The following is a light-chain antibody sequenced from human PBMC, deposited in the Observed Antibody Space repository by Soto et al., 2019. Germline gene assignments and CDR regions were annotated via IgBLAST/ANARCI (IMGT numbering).Light chain of an antibody. CDR1: QRVHRKF. V-gene: IGKV3-20*01. CDR3: QQYSSSPPEFT. CDR2: GAS. J-gene: IGKJ3*01. Sequence: IVLTQFPSPLSVAPGERGHLLLKANQRVHRKFLAWYQERHGQAPRLLLFGASSRATGNPDRFSGSGSGTDFTLTISILEPEDFAVYYCQQYSSSPPEFTFGPGTRVDSK.